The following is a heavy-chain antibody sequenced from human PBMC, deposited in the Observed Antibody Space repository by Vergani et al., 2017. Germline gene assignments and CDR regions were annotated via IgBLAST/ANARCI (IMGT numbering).Heavy chain of an antibody. J-gene: IGHJ3*02. CDR3: AKDVFVAGTDAFDI. CDR1: GFIFDDYA. CDR2: ISWNSDII. D-gene: IGHD2-15*01. Sequence: EVQLVESGGGLEQPGRSLRLSCAASGFIFDDYAMHWVRQAPGKGREWVSGISWNSDIIGYADSVKGRFTISRDNAKNSLYLQMNSLRVEDTALYYCAKDVFVAGTDAFDIWGQGTMVTVSS. V-gene: IGHV3-9*01.